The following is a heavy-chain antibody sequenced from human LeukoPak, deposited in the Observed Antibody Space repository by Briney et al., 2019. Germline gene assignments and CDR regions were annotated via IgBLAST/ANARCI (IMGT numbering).Heavy chain of an antibody. J-gene: IGHJ6*02. CDR3: ARGDKYSSSWYSIDYYYYGMDV. V-gene: IGHV4-59*12. D-gene: IGHD6-13*01. CDR1: GGSISSYY. CDR2: IYYSGST. Sequence: SETLSLTCTVSGGSISSYYWSWIRQPPGKGLEWIGYIYYSGSTNYNPSLKSRVTISVDTSKNQFSLKLSSVTAADTAVYYCARGDKYSSSWYSIDYYYYGMDVWGQGTTVTVSS.